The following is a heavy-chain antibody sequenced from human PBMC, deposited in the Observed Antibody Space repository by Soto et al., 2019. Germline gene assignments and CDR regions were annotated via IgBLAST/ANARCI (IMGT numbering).Heavy chain of an antibody. CDR3: TREFSGSGG. Sequence: EVQLVESGGGLLKPGQSLRLSCVTSGFTFGDYPMSWFRQAPGKGLEWVGFIKSKAYGGTTEYAPSVKDRFTISRDDSKSNGYLEMNSLKGEDTAVYYCTREFSGSGGWGQGTMVTVSS. D-gene: IGHD3-10*01. CDR1: GFTFGDYP. V-gene: IGHV3-49*05. J-gene: IGHJ4*02. CDR2: IKSKAYGGTT.